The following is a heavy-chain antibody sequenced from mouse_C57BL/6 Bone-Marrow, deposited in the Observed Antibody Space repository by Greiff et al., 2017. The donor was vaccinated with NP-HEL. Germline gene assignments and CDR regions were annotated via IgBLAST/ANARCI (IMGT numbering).Heavy chain of an antibody. V-gene: IGHV1-52*01. D-gene: IGHD1-1*01. CDR3: ASPFITTVVHY. CDR1: GYTFTSYW. Sequence: QVQLQQPGAELVRPGSSVKLSCKASGYTFTSYWMHWVKQRPIQGLEWIGNIDPSDSETHYNQKFKDKATLTVDKSSSTAYMQLSSLTSEDSAVYYCASPFITTVVHYWGQGTTLTVSS. J-gene: IGHJ2*01. CDR2: IDPSDSET.